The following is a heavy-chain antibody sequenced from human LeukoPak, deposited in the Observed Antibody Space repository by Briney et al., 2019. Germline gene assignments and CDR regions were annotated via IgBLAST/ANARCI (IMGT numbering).Heavy chain of an antibody. CDR1: GGSISNYY. CDR2: IYSSGIT. J-gene: IGHJ4*02. Sequence: SETLSLTCTVSGGSISNYYWSWIRQPAGKGLGWIGRIYSSGITNYNLSPSSRVTISVDMSKNQLSLRLRSVTAADTAVYFCARERVGFDSSGRGPRFDCWGQGTLVTVSS. V-gene: IGHV4-4*07. CDR3: ARERVGFDSSGRGPRFDC. D-gene: IGHD3-22*01.